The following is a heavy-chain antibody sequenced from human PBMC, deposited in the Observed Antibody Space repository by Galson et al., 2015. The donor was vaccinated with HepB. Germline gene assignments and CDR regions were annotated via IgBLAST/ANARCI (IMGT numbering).Heavy chain of an antibody. CDR2: ISYDGSNK. CDR3: ARDFDY. V-gene: IGHV3-30-3*01. CDR1: GFTFSSYA. J-gene: IGHJ4*02. Sequence: SLRLSCAASGFTFSSYAMHWVRQAPGQGLEWVAVISYDGSNKYYADSVKGRFTISRDNSKNTLYLQMNSLRAEDTAVYYCARDFDYWGQGTLVTVSS.